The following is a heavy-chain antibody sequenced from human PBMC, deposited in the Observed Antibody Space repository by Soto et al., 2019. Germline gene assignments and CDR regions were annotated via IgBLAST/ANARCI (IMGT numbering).Heavy chain of an antibody. Sequence: EVQLVESGGGLVQPGGSLRLSCAASGFTFSSYWMSWVRQAPGKGLEWVANIKQDGSEKYYVDSVKGRFTISRDNAKNALYLQMNSLRAEDSAVYYCAGGGGRFDYWGQGTLVTVSS. CDR2: IKQDGSEK. J-gene: IGHJ4*02. D-gene: IGHD3-16*01. CDR1: GFTFSSYW. V-gene: IGHV3-7*04. CDR3: AGGGGRFDY.